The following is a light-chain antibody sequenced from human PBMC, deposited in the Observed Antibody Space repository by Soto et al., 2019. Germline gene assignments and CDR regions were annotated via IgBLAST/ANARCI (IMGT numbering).Light chain of an antibody. CDR3: NSYTRSNTFV. J-gene: IGLJ1*01. V-gene: IGLV2-14*01. Sequence: QSVLTQPASVSGSPGQSITISCTGTSSDVGGYNYVSWYQHHPGKAPKLVIYEDSNRPSGVSNRFSGSKSGNTASLTISGLQAEDGADYYCNSYTRSNTFVFGTGTKVTVL. CDR2: EDS. CDR1: SSDVGGYNY.